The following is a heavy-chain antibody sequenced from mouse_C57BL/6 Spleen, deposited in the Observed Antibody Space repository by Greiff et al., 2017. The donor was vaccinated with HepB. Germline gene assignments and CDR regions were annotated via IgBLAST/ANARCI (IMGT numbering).Heavy chain of an antibody. D-gene: IGHD4-1*01. V-gene: IGHV1-15*01. CDR1: GYTFTDYE. J-gene: IGHJ3*01. CDR2: IDPETGGT. CDR3: TRWKANWDVDWFAY. Sequence: VQLQQSGAELVRPGASVTLSCKASGYTFTDYEMHWVKQTPVHGLEWIGAIDPETGGTAYNQKFKGKAILTADKSSSTAYMELRSLTSEDSAVYYCTRWKANWDVDWFAYWGQGTLVTVSA.